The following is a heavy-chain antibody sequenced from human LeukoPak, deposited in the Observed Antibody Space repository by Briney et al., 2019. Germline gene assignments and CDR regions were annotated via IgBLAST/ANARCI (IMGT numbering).Heavy chain of an antibody. CDR3: AADRADFDSSDYALDY. CDR2: FDPEDGET. D-gene: IGHD3-22*01. V-gene: IGHV1-24*01. Sequence: ASVKVSCKFAGYSLTELSMQLVRQAPGKGLEWMGGFDPEDGETIYAEKFQGRVTMTEDTSTDTAYMELSSLRSEDTAVYYCAADRADFDSSDYALDYWGPGTLVTVSS. CDR1: GYSLTELS. J-gene: IGHJ4*02.